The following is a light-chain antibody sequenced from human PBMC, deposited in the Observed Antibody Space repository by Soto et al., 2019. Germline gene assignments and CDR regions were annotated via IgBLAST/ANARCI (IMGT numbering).Light chain of an antibody. CDR3: QLHNNWPPGT. CDR2: GAS. J-gene: IGKJ1*01. CDR1: LTVGTN. Sequence: EVVMTQSPATLSVSPGERATLSCRASLTVGTNLAWYQHKPGQPPRLLIYGASTRATGIPARFSGSGSGTDFTLTISSLQSEDFAVYYCQLHNNWPPGTFGQGTKVEIK. V-gene: IGKV3-15*01.